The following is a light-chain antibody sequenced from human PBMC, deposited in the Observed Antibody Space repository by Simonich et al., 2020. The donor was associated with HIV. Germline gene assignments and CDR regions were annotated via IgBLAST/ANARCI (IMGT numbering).Light chain of an antibody. CDR3: QQYYSTPPWT. J-gene: IGKJ1*01. CDR2: AAS. CDR1: QGISNP. V-gene: IGKV1-NL1*01. Sequence: DIQMTQSPSSLSASVGDRVTITCRANQGISNPLAWYQQKPGKDPKLLLYAASRLESGVPFRFSGSGSGTDYTLTISNLQPEDFATYYCQQYYSTPPWTFGQGTKVEIK.